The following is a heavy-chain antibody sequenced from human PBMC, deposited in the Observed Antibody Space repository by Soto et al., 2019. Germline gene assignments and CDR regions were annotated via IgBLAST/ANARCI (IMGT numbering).Heavy chain of an antibody. J-gene: IGHJ6*02. V-gene: IGHV3-66*01. Sequence: GGSLRLSCAASGFTVSSNYMSWVRQAPGKGLEWVSVIYSGGSTYYADSVKGRFTISRDNSKNTLYLQMNTLRAEDTAVYYCARDRVGGGSYSYYYYGMDVWGQGTTVTVSS. D-gene: IGHD1-26*01. CDR3: ARDRVGGGSYSYYYYGMDV. CDR1: GFTVSSNY. CDR2: IYSGGST.